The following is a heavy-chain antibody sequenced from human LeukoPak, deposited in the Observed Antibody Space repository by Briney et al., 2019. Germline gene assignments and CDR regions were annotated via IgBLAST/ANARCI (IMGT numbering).Heavy chain of an antibody. CDR1: GASINSNSYY. CDR3: ARGARYCTGGTCYSDFDY. V-gene: IGHV4-39*02. CDR2: VYQSGRA. Sequence: SETLSLTCNVSGASINSNSYYWGWIRQPPGRGPEWIGDVYQSGRAFYNPSFESRASISIDTSKNHFSLRLTSVTAADTAVYYCARGARYCTGGTCYSDFDYWGQGAPVTVSS. J-gene: IGHJ4*02. D-gene: IGHD2-15*01.